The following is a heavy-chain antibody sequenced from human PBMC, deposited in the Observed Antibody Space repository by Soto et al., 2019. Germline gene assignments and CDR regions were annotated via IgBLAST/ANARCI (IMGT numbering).Heavy chain of an antibody. CDR2: ISGGGDAP. D-gene: IGHD3-10*01. V-gene: IGHV3-23*01. CDR3: ARKVPGSTSRPDYWYFDL. J-gene: IGHJ2*01. CDR1: GFTFINYA. Sequence: EVQLLESGGGLVQPGGSLRLSCAGSGFTFINYAMNWVRQAPGKGLEWVSTISGGGDAPFFADSVRGRFTISRDNSKNTVTLQMNNLEVDDPAVYFCARKVPGSTSRPDYWYFDLWGRGTLVTVSS.